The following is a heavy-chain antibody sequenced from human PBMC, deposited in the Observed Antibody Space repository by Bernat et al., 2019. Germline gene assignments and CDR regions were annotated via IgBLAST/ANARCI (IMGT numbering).Heavy chain of an antibody. CDR1: GYTFTDSF. CDR3: ARDLAVTAFWEFDF. CDR2: INSKSGGT. Sequence: QVQLVQSGAEVKKPGASVIVSCKASGYTFTDSFIQWVRQAPGQGLEWMGRINSKSGGTTYGMKFQGRVTMTRDTSISTAYMELSSLRSDVTAVYYCARDLAVTAFWEFDFWGQGTQVTVSS. J-gene: IGHJ4*02. V-gene: IGHV1-2*06. D-gene: IGHD2-21*02.